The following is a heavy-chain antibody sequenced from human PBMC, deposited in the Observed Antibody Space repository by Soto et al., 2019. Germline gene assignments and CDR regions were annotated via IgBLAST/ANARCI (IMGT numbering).Heavy chain of an antibody. J-gene: IGHJ4*02. D-gene: IGHD6-25*01. V-gene: IGHV5-51*01. CDR2: IYPDDSDT. Sequence: EVQLVQSGAEVKKPGEFLKISCKGSGYSFTNYWIGWVRQMPGKGLEWMGIIYPDDSDTRYSPSFQGHVTLSADKSIDTAYLQWNSLEASDTAMYYCARLGGTSGPLFYWGQGTLVSVSS. CDR1: GYSFTNYW. CDR3: ARLGGTSGPLFY.